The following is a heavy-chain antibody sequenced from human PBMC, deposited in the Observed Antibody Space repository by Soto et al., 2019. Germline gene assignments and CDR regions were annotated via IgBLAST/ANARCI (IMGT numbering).Heavy chain of an antibody. V-gene: IGHV3-9*01. CDR3: ARGWDSSSPFDY. CDR2: ISWNSGSI. J-gene: IGHJ4*02. Sequence: GGSLRLSCAASGFTFDDYAMHWVRQAPGKGLEWVSGISWNSGSIGYADSVKGRFTISRDNAKNSLYLQMNSLRAEDTALYYCARGWDSSSPFDYWGQGTLVTVSS. D-gene: IGHD6-6*01. CDR1: GFTFDDYA.